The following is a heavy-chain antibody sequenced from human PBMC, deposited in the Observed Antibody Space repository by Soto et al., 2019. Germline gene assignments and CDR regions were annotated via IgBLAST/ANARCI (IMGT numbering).Heavy chain of an antibody. D-gene: IGHD4-17*01. CDR2: IYYSGST. CDR1: GGSISSGGYY. Sequence: QVQLQESGPGLVKPSQTLSLTCTVSGGSISSGGYYWSWILQHPGKGLEWIGYIYYSGSTYYNPSLKSRVTISVDTSKHQFSLKLSSVTAEDTAVYYCASVGGHYGDSVGWFDPWGQGTQVTVSS. V-gene: IGHV4-31*03. CDR3: ASVGGHYGDSVGWFDP. J-gene: IGHJ5*02.